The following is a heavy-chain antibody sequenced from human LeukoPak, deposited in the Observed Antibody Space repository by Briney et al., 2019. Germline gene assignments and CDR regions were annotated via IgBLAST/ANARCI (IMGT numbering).Heavy chain of an antibody. V-gene: IGHV3-73*01. D-gene: IGHD1-1*01. J-gene: IGHJ6*03. CDR3: TGEKEAYNFGLAYYYYYMDV. CDR2: IRSTANGYAT. Sequence: GGSLRLSCAASGFTFSGSALHWVRQASGKGLEWVGRIRSTANGYATAYAASVKGRFTISRDDSKNTAFLQMNNLQTEDTAVYYCTGEKEAYNFGLAYYYYYMDVWGKGTTVTVSS. CDR1: GFTFSGSA.